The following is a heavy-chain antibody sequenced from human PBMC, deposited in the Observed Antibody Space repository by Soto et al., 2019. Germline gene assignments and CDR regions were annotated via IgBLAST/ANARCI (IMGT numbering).Heavy chain of an antibody. CDR1: GGTFSSYA. J-gene: IGHJ5*02. Sequence: QVQLVQSGAEVKKPGSSVKVSCKASGGTFSSYAISWVRQAPGQGLEWMGGIIPIFGTANYAQKFQGRVTITADESTSTAYMELSSLRSEDTAVYYCARDRVAVAGTGGDWFDPWGQGTLVTVSS. D-gene: IGHD6-19*01. V-gene: IGHV1-69*01. CDR2: IIPIFGTA. CDR3: ARDRVAVAGTGGDWFDP.